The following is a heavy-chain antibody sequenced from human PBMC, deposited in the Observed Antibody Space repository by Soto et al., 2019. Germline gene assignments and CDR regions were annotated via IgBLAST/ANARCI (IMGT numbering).Heavy chain of an antibody. CDR2: ISYDGSNK. D-gene: IGHD5-12*01. CDR3: AKDHEEWLRFRVGDFDY. V-gene: IGHV3-30*18. Sequence: GGSLRLSCAASGFTFSSYGMHWVRQAPGKGLEWVAVISYDGSNKYYADSVKGRFTISRDNSKNTLYLQMNSLRAEDTAVYYCAKDHEEWLRFRVGDFDYWGQGTLVTVSS. CDR1: GFTFSSYG. J-gene: IGHJ4*02.